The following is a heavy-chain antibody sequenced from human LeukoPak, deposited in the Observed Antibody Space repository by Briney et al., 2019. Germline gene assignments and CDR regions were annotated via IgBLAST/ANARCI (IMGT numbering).Heavy chain of an antibody. J-gene: IGHJ4*02. Sequence: ASVKVSCKASGYTFTSYYMHRVRQAPGQGLEWMGIINPSGGSTSYAQKFQGRVTMTRDTSTSTVYMELSSLRSEDTAVYYCAREGYGSGSYYNLPFDYWGQGTLVTVSS. D-gene: IGHD3-10*01. CDR2: INPSGGST. V-gene: IGHV1-46*01. CDR3: AREGYGSGSYYNLPFDY. CDR1: GYTFTSYY.